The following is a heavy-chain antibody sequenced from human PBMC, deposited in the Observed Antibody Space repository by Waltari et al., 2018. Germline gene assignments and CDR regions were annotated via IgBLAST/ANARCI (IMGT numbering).Heavy chain of an antibody. V-gene: IGHV3-48*03. CDR1: GFTLSVYT. D-gene: IGHD6-13*01. Sequence: EVRLGKSGGDLVQPGGSWGLSCSAYGFTLSVYTRHGVRQSPGKGLELFSYISGTGKTIYYADSVKGRFTISRDNAQNSLFLQMISLRVEDTAVYYCARVSGFRIATEAVFDYWGQGTLVTVSS. CDR2: ISGTGKTI. CDR3: ARVSGFRIATEAVFDY. J-gene: IGHJ4*02.